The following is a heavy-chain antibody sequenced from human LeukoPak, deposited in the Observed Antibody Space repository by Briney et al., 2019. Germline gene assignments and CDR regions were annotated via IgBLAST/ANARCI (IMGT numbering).Heavy chain of an antibody. V-gene: IGHV3-7*01. CDR3: ARESGHYDSSGLDY. D-gene: IGHD3-22*01. CDR2: IKQDGSKK. Sequence: GGSLRLPCVASGFPFSSYWMTWVRQAPGKGLEWVANIKQDGSKKSYVDSVKGRFTISRDNAKNSLYLQMNSLRAEDTAVYYCARESGHYDSSGLDYWGQGTLVTVSS. J-gene: IGHJ4*02. CDR1: GFPFSSYW.